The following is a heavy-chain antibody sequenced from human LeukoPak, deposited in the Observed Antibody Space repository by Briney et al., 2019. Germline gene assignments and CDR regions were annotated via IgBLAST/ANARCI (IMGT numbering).Heavy chain of an antibody. J-gene: IGHJ4*02. Sequence: SETLSLTCAVYGGSFSGYYWSWIRQPPGKGLEWIGEINHSGSTNYNPSLKSRVTISVDTSKNQFSLKLSSVTAADTAVYYCARSYYDSSGYDHPQYYFDYWDQGTLVTVSS. D-gene: IGHD3-22*01. CDR2: INHSGST. CDR1: GGSFSGYY. V-gene: IGHV4-34*01. CDR3: ARSYYDSSGYDHPQYYFDY.